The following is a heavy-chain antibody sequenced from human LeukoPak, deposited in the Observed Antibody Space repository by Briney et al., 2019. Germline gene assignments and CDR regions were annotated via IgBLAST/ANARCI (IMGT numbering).Heavy chain of an antibody. CDR3: ARAGTCSSTSCDGGIEY. J-gene: IGHJ4*02. CDR1: GFSFSSYN. Sequence: TPGGSLRLSCAASGFSFSSYNMKWVRQAPGKGVEWVSFISTTSTYRYYADSVKGRFTVPIDNSKNLLYLQMDSLRVEDTAVYYCARAGTCSSTSCDGGIEYWGQGTLVTVSS. D-gene: IGHD2-2*01. V-gene: IGHV3-21*06. CDR2: ISTTSTYR.